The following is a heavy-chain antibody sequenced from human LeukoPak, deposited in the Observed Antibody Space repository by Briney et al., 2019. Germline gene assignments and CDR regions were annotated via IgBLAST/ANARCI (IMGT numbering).Heavy chain of an antibody. Sequence: SETLSLTCTVSGGSISSYYWSWIRQPPGKGLEWIGYIYYSGSTNYNPSLKSRVTISVDTSKNQFSLKLSPVTAADTAVYYCARADGGPMTFDPWGQGTLVTVSS. CDR1: GGSISSYY. V-gene: IGHV4-59*08. CDR2: IYYSGST. D-gene: IGHD4-23*01. J-gene: IGHJ5*02. CDR3: ARADGGPMTFDP.